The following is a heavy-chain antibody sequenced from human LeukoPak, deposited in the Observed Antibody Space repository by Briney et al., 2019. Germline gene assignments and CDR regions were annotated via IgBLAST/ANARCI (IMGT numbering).Heavy chain of an antibody. Sequence: ASVKVSCKASGYTFTGYYMHWVRQAPGQGLEWMGWINPNSGGTNYARKFQGRVTMTRDTSISTAYMELSRLRSDDTAVYYCARDRKGITMVRGVIHNWFDPWGQGTLVTVSS. CDR2: INPNSGGT. CDR1: GYTFTGYY. D-gene: IGHD3-10*01. J-gene: IGHJ5*02. CDR3: ARDRKGITMVRGVIHNWFDP. V-gene: IGHV1-2*02.